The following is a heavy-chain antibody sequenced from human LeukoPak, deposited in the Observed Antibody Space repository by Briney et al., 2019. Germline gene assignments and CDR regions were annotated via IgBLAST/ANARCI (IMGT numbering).Heavy chain of an antibody. CDR2: ISGSGGTA. J-gene: IGHJ4*02. CDR1: GFTFSTYA. CDR3: AKPHRDGDFPFDY. V-gene: IGHV3-23*01. Sequence: GGSLRLSCATSGFTFSTYAMSWVRQAPGKGREWVSGISGSGGTADYADSVKGRFTISRDNSKNTVYLQMNSLRDEDTAVYYCAKPHRDGDFPFDYWGQGTLVTVSS. D-gene: IGHD4-17*01.